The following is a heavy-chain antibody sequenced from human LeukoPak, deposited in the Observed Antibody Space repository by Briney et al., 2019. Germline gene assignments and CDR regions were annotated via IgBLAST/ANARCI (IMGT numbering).Heavy chain of an antibody. Sequence: GASVKVSCKASGYTFTSYYMHWVRQAPGQGLEWMGIINPSGGSTSYAQKFQGRVTMTRDMSTSTVYMELSRLRSEDTAVYYCARFSVVAADNDAFDIWGQGTMVTVSS. J-gene: IGHJ3*02. CDR3: ARFSVVAADNDAFDI. D-gene: IGHD2-15*01. V-gene: IGHV1-46*01. CDR2: INPSGGST. CDR1: GYTFTSYY.